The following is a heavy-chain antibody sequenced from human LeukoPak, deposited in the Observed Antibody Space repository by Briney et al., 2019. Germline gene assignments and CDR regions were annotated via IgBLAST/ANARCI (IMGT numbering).Heavy chain of an antibody. CDR3: ARDRGIAAAGTLRY. CDR2: ISAYNGNT. D-gene: IGHD6-13*01. CDR1: GYTFTSYG. V-gene: IGHV1-18*04. J-gene: IGHJ4*02. Sequence: GASVKVCCKASGYTFTSYGISWVRQAPGQGLEWMGWISAYNGNTNYAQKLQGRVTMTTDTSTSTAYMELRSLRSDDTAVYYCARDRGIAAAGTLRYWGQGTLVTVSS.